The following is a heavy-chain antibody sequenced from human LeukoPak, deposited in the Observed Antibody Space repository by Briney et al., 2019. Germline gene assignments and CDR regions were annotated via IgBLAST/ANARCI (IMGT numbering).Heavy chain of an antibody. CDR1: GFTVSSNY. Sequence: GGSLRLSCAASGFTVSSNYMSWVRQAPGKGLEWVSVIYSCGSTYYADSVKGRFTISRDNSKNTLYLQMNSLRAEDTAVYYCARVEYDSSGYGPGYFDLWGRGTLVTVSS. CDR2: IYSCGST. CDR3: ARVEYDSSGYGPGYFDL. J-gene: IGHJ2*01. D-gene: IGHD3-22*01. V-gene: IGHV3-66*01.